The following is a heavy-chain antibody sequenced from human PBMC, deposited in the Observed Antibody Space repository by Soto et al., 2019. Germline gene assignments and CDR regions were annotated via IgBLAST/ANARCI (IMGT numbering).Heavy chain of an antibody. CDR1: GFTFVKHA. Sequence: EVQLLESGGGLAQPGGSLRLSCAASGFTFVKHAMTWVRQAPGKGLEWVSTINGGNGGTYYADSVKGRFTISRDNSHNTLCLHMGSLAPAYTATYYGARADGMLVAIFTTLLDTWGQGTLVTVSS. CDR3: ARADGMLVAIFTTLLDT. D-gene: IGHD2-21*01. J-gene: IGHJ5*02. CDR2: INGGNGGT. V-gene: IGHV3-23*01.